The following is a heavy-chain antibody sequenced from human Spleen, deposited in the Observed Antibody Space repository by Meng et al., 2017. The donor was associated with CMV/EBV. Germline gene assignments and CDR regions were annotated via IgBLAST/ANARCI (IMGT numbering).Heavy chain of an antibody. V-gene: IGHV3-30-3*01. CDR2: ISDDGSNK. CDR3: ARDFGGGLVTRGYFDY. J-gene: IGHJ4*02. CDR1: GFTFSSYA. Sequence: GESLKISCAASGFTFSSYAMYLVRQAPGKGLEWVAVISDDGSNKYYADSVKGRFTISRDNSKNTLYLQMNSLRAEDTAVYYCARDFGGGLVTRGYFDYWGQGTLVTVSS. D-gene: IGHD3-16*01.